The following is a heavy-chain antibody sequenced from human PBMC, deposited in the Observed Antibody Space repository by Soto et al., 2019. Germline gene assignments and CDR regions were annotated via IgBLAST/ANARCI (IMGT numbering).Heavy chain of an antibody. CDR3: ARVRAAAGTGWFDP. D-gene: IGHD6-13*01. J-gene: IGHJ5*02. Sequence: SETLSLTCTVSGGSISSYYWSWIRQPPGKGLEWIGYIYYSGSTNYNPSLKSRVTISVDTSKNQFSLKLSSVTAADTAVYYCARVRAAAGTGWFDPWGQGTLVTVSS. CDR1: GGSISSYY. CDR2: IYYSGST. V-gene: IGHV4-59*01.